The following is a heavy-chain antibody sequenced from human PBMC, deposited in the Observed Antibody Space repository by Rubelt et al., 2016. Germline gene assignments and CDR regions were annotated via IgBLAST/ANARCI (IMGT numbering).Heavy chain of an antibody. CDR3: ARSPLLGYSSQDAFDI. V-gene: IGHV4-34*01. D-gene: IGHD6-19*01. CDR1: GGSFSGYY. CDR2: INHSGST. J-gene: IGHJ3*02. Sequence: QVQLQQWGAGLLKPSETLSLTCAVYGGSFSGYYWSWIRQPPGKGLEWIGEINHSGSTNYNPSLKSRGTRAVDTAKNLLSRKRSSVTAADTAVYYCARSPLLGYSSQDAFDIWGQGTMVTVSS.